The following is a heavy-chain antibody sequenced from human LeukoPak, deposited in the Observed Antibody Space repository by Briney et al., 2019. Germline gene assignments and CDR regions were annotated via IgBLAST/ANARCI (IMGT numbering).Heavy chain of an antibody. CDR1: GFTLTSSA. Sequence: SVKVSCKASGFTLTSSAMQWVRQARGQRLEWIGWIVVGSGNTNYAQKFQERVTITRDMSTSTAYMELSSLRSEDTAVYYCAAVGRDSSSSYLFDYWGQGTLVTVSS. D-gene: IGHD6-6*01. V-gene: IGHV1-58*02. CDR2: IVVGSGNT. J-gene: IGHJ4*02. CDR3: AAVGRDSSSSYLFDY.